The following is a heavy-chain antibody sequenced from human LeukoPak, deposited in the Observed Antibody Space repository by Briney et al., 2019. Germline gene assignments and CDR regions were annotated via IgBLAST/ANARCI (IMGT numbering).Heavy chain of an antibody. V-gene: IGHV4-59*01. CDR1: GGSISSYY. D-gene: IGHD3-22*01. CDR3: ARDQMHYYDSSGYHNAFDI. Sequence: PSETLSLTCTVYGGSISSYYWSWIRQPPGKGREWLGYIYYSGSTNYNPSLKSRVTISVDTSKNQFSLKLSSVTAADTAVYYCARDQMHYYDSSGYHNAFDIWGQGTMVTVSS. J-gene: IGHJ3*02. CDR2: IYYSGST.